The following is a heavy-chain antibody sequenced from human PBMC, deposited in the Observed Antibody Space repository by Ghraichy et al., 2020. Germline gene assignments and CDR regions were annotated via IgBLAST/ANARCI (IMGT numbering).Heavy chain of an antibody. CDR3: TRTIVIAAAFHYFDT. J-gene: IGHJ4*01. V-gene: IGHV4-31*11. D-gene: IGHD6-13*01. CDR2: VFFTGTT. CDR1: GGSLNSAGYH. Sequence: SETLSLTCAVSGGSLNSAGYHWSWIRQFPGKGLQWLGDVFFTGTTNYNPSLRSRLAMSLDTSESQFTLTLGSVTAADTAVYYCTRTIVIAAAFHYFDTWGHGTRVTVAS.